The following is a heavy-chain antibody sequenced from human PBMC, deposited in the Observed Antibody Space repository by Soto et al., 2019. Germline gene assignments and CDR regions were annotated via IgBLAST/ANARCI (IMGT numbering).Heavy chain of an antibody. CDR1: GFAFNNYG. Sequence: GGSLRLSCTVSGFAFNNYGINWIRQAPGKGLEWVSSISKSDYTYYSDSVKGRFTISRDNAKNSVSLQMNTLRVEDTAVYYCAREDSIIIPAVSDFWGQETLVTVS. J-gene: IGHJ4*02. CDR3: AREDSIIIPAVSDF. V-gene: IGHV3-21*01. D-gene: IGHD2-2*01. CDR2: ISKSDYT.